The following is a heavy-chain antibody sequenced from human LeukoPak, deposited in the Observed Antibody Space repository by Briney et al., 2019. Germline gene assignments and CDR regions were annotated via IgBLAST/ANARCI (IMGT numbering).Heavy chain of an antibody. CDR2: ISGSGGST. D-gene: IGHD6-19*01. Sequence: GGSLRLSCAASGFTVSSNYMSWVRQAPGKGLEWVSAISGSGGSTYYADSVKGRFTISRDNSKNTLYLQMNSLRAEDTAVYYCAKGDRAVAGTFDYWGQGTLVTVSS. V-gene: IGHV3-23*01. CDR1: GFTVSSNY. J-gene: IGHJ4*02. CDR3: AKGDRAVAGTFDY.